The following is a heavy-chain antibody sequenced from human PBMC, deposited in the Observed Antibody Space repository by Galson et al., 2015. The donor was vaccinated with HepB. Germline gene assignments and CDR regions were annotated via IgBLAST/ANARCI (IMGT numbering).Heavy chain of an antibody. CDR2: IRYDGSNK. V-gene: IGHV3-30*02. CDR1: GFTFSSYG. CDR3: AKEEYYDSSGYWITYFDY. D-gene: IGHD3-22*01. Sequence: SLRLSCAASGFTFSSYGMHWVRQAPGKGLEWVAFIRYDGSNKYYADSVKGRFTISRDNSKNTLYLQMNSLRAEDTAVYYCAKEEYYDSSGYWITYFDYWGQGTLVTVSS. J-gene: IGHJ4*02.